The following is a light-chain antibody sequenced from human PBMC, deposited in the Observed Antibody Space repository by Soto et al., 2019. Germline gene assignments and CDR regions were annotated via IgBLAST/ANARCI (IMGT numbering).Light chain of an antibody. V-gene: IGKV3-20*01. CDR2: GAS. CDR1: QSISSGY. Sequence: EIVLTQSPGTLSLSPGERATLSCRASQSISSGYLAWYQQKPGQAPRLLIYGASSRATGIPDRFSGSGSGTDFTLTISRLEPADFAVYYCQQYAGSPYTFGQGTKLEIK. J-gene: IGKJ2*01. CDR3: QQYAGSPYT.